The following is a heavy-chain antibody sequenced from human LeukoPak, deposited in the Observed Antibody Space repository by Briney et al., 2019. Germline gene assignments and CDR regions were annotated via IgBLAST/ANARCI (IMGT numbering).Heavy chain of an antibody. J-gene: IGHJ3*02. CDR1: GGSVRSQY. D-gene: IGHD3-10*01. V-gene: IGHV4-59*02. Sequence: SETLSLTCSVSGGSVRSQYWSWIRQLPGKGLECIGYIHYSGSTGYNPSLKSRVTISIDTSKNQFSLNLRSVTAADTAVYKCARSDEYGSGSDWTTPFDAFDIWGQGAVVTVSS. CDR3: ARSDEYGSGSDWTTPFDAFDI. CDR2: IHYSGST.